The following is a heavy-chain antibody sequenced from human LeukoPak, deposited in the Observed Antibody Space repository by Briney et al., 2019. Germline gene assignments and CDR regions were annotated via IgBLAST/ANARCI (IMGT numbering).Heavy chain of an antibody. Sequence: ASVKVSCKASGYTFSIYDIHWVRQATGQGLEWMGWMNPNSGNTGYAQKFQDRVTMTRNTPTSTAYMELSSLRSEDTAVYYCARGYCSSTSCSFDPWGQGTLVTVSS. V-gene: IGHV1-8*01. CDR3: ARGYCSSTSCSFDP. CDR2: MNPNSGNT. CDR1: GYTFSIYD. J-gene: IGHJ5*02. D-gene: IGHD2-2*01.